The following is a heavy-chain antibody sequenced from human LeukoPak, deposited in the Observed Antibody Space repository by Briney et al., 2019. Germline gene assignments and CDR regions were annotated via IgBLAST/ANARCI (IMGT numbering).Heavy chain of an antibody. CDR3: GRDRAGGYEDY. Sequence: GGSLRLSRAAAGFTFSSYWISWVRQAAGNWREWGANIKQVGSEKYYGDFVKGRFTISRDNAKNSLYLQMKSLRAEDTAVYYCGRDRAGGYEDYWRQGPLVTVSS. CDR2: IKQVGSEK. CDR1: GFTFSSYW. D-gene: IGHD1-1*01. V-gene: IGHV3-7*04. J-gene: IGHJ4*02.